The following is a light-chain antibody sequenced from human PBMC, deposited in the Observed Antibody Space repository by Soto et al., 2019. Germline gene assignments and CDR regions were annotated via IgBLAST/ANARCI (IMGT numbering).Light chain of an antibody. J-gene: IGLJ1*01. CDR3: TSYTSSSTYV. V-gene: IGLV2-14*01. Sequence: QSVLAQPASVSKSPGQSITISYAGTSSDIGGYNYVSWYQQHPDKAPKLMIYGVTNRPSGVSDRFPGSKSGNTASLTISGLQAEDEADYYCTSYTSSSTYVFGTGTKVTVL. CDR1: SSDIGGYNY. CDR2: GVT.